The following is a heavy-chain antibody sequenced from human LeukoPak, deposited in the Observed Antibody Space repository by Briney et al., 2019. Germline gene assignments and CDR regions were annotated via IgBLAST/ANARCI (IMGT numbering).Heavy chain of an antibody. D-gene: IGHD1-7*01. CDR3: ARAHNWKYGSFDF. CDR1: GFTFRSYW. V-gene: IGHV3-21*01. Sequence: GGSLRLSCAASGFTFRSYWMHWVRQAPGKGLEWVSCISSSSSYIYYADSVKGRFTISRDNAKNSLYLQMNSLRAEDTAVYYCARAHNWKYGSFDFWGQGTLVTVSS. CDR2: ISSSSSYI. J-gene: IGHJ4*02.